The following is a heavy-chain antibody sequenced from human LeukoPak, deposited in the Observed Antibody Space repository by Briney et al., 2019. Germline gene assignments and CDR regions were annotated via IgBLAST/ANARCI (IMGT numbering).Heavy chain of an antibody. V-gene: IGHV3-23*01. CDR2: ISSDGGTT. CDR3: AEALTNPPYYFDS. CDR1: EFTFSSFA. Sequence: GGSLRLSCAVSEFTFSSFAMGWVRQTPGKGLGWLSYISSDGGTTSYADSVKGRFTISRDNSRNMVFLQMNGLRAEDTALYYCAEALTNPPYYFDSWGQGTLLSVSS. J-gene: IGHJ4*02.